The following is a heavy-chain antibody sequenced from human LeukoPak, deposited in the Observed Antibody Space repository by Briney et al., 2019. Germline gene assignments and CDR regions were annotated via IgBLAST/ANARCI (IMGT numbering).Heavy chain of an antibody. V-gene: IGHV3-30*04. J-gene: IGHJ4*02. Sequence: GGSLRLSCAASGFTFSSYAMHWVRQAPGKGLEWVAVISYDGSNKYYAHSVKGRFTISRDNSKNTLYLQMNSLRAEDTAVYYCARLRSGYYNDYWGQGTLVTVSS. D-gene: IGHD3-3*01. CDR3: ARLRSGYYNDY. CDR2: ISYDGSNK. CDR1: GFTFSSYA.